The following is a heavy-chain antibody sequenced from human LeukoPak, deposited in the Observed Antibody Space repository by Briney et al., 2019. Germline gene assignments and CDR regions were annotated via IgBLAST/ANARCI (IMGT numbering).Heavy chain of an antibody. Sequence: SETLSLTCTVAGGSISSGSYYWSWIRQPAGKGLEWIGRIYTSGSTNYNPSLKSRVTISVDTSKNQSSLKLSSVTAADTAVYYCAAVTRELLFDYWGQGTLVTVSS. CDR1: GGSISSGSYY. CDR3: AAVTRELLFDY. J-gene: IGHJ4*02. CDR2: IYTSGST. D-gene: IGHD1-26*01. V-gene: IGHV4-61*02.